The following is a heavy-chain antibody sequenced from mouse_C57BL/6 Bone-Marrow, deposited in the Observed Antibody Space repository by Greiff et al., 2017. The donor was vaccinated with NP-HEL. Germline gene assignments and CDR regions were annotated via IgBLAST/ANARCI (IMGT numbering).Heavy chain of an antibody. J-gene: IGHJ4*01. Sequence: QVQLQQPGAELVMPGASVKLFCKASGYTFTSYWMHWVKQRPGQGLEWIGEIDPSDSYTNYNQKFKGKSTLTVDKSSSTAYMQLSSLTSEDSAVYYCARGNYDRDYYAMDYWGQGTSVTVSS. CDR1: GYTFTSYW. CDR3: ARGNYDRDYYAMDY. V-gene: IGHV1-69*01. D-gene: IGHD2-4*01. CDR2: IDPSDSYT.